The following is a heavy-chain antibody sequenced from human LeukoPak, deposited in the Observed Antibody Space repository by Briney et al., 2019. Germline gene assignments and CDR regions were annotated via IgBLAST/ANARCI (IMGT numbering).Heavy chain of an antibody. V-gene: IGHV3-9*01. CDR2: ISWNSGSI. Sequence: GGSLRLSCAASGFTFDDYAMHWVRQAPGKGLEWVSGISWNSGSIGYADSVKGRFTISRDNAKNSLYLQMNSLRAEDTALYYCAKPYSSSWYSPPFDYWGQGTMVTVSS. CDR3: AKPYSSSWYSPPFDY. D-gene: IGHD6-13*01. J-gene: IGHJ4*02. CDR1: GFTFDDYA.